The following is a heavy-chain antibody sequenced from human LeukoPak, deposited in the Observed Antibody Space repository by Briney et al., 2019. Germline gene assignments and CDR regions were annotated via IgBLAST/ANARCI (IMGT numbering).Heavy chain of an antibody. CDR3: ARVPPYSSGWYRFDY. J-gene: IGHJ4*02. CDR2: IWYDGSNK. CDR1: GFTFSSYG. V-gene: IGHV3-33*01. Sequence: GGSLRLSCAASGFTFSSYGMHWVRQAPGKGLEWVAVIWYDGSNKYYADSVKGRFTTSRDNSKNTLYLQMNSLRAEDTAVYYCARVPPYSSGWYRFDYWGQGTLVTVSS. D-gene: IGHD6-19*01.